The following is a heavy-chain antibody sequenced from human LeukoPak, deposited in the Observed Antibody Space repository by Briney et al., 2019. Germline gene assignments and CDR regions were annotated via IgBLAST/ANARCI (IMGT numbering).Heavy chain of an antibody. D-gene: IGHD3-10*01. CDR1: GFTFSSYE. J-gene: IGHJ4*02. CDR3: ARGQYYGSGSYHDFDY. Sequence: GGSLRLSCAASGFTFSSYEMNWVRQTPGKGLEWVSYISSSGSTISYADSVKGRFTISRDNAKNSLYLQMNSLRAEDTAVYYCARGQYYGSGSYHDFDYWGQGTLVTVSS. CDR2: ISSSGSTI. V-gene: IGHV3-48*03.